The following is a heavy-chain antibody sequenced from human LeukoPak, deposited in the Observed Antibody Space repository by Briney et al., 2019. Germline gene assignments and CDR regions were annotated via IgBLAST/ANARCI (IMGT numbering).Heavy chain of an antibody. CDR2: ISSSSSYI. J-gene: IGHJ4*02. CDR3: ARVTTGTRGDY. Sequence: GGSLRLSCAASGFTSSSCSMNWVRQAPGKGLEWVSSISSSSSYIYYADSVKGRFTISRDNAKNSLYLQMNSLRAEDTAVYYCARVTTGTRGDYWGQGTLVTVSS. D-gene: IGHD3-22*01. CDR1: GFTSSSCS. V-gene: IGHV3-21*01.